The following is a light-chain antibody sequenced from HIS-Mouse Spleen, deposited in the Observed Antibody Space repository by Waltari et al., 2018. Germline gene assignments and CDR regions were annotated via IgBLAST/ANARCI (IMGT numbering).Light chain of an antibody. CDR2: DAS. V-gene: IGKV3-11*01. CDR3: QQANSFPSFTLFT. J-gene: IGKJ3*01. Sequence: EIVLTQSPATLSLSPGERATLSCRASQSVSSYLAWYQQKPGQAPRLLIYDASNRATGIPARFSGSGSGTDFTLTISSLEPEDFATYYCQQANSFPSFTLFTFGPGTKVDIK. CDR1: QSVSSY.